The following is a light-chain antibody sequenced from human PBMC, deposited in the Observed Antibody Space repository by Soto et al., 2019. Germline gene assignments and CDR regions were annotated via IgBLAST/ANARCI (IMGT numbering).Light chain of an antibody. CDR1: QSVSSY. J-gene: IGKJ5*01. CDR2: DAS. Sequence: IVLTQSPATLSLSPGERATHSCRASQSVSSYLAWYQQKPGQAPRLLIYDASNSATGIPARFSGSGSGTDFTLTISSLEPEDFAVYYCQQRSNWPWTFGQGTRLEIK. CDR3: QQRSNWPWT. V-gene: IGKV3-11*01.